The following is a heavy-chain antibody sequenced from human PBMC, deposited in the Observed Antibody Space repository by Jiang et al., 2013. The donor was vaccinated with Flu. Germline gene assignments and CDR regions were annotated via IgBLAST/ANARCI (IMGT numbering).Heavy chain of an antibody. CDR2: AYHSGTT. J-gene: IGHJ5*02. Sequence: PGLVKPSETLSLTCAVSNYSIRSGYYWGWIRQPPGKGLEWIGSAYHSGTTYYNPSFKSRVTISVDTSKNQFSLKLTSVTAADTAVYFCARDRSMYYFDSGGSNYFDPWGQGTLVTVSS. D-gene: IGHD3-22*01. CDR1: NYSIRSGYY. CDR3: ARDRSMYYFDSGGSNYFDP. V-gene: IGHV4-38-2*02.